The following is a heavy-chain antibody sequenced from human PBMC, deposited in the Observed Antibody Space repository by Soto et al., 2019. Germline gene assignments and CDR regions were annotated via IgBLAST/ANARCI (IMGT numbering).Heavy chain of an antibody. Sequence: SETRSCTCTLSAGSISSGDYYCSWILQPPGKGLVLIGYTYYSGSTYYNPTLKSRVTISVDTSKNHFSLEPSSVTAADSAVYYCASAGNDGWSGYYLGLSGIDVWGKGTTVNVCS. J-gene: IGHJ6*04. CDR1: AGSISSGDYY. CDR3: ASAGNDGWSGYYLGLSGIDV. CDR2: TYYSGST. D-gene: IGHD3-3*01. V-gene: IGHV4-30-4*01.